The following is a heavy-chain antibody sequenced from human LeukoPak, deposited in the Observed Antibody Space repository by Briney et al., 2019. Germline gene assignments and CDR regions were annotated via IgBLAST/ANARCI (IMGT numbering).Heavy chain of an antibody. Sequence: GGSLRLSCAASGFIFSDYYMSWIRQAPGKGLEWVANIKQDGSEQYYVDSVKGRFTISRDNAKNSLSLQMNSLRAEDTAVYYCARPLMYYYGSETYFWFDPWGQGTLVTVSS. D-gene: IGHD3-10*01. CDR3: ARPLMYYYGSETYFWFDP. V-gene: IGHV3-7*01. J-gene: IGHJ5*02. CDR2: IKQDGSEQ. CDR1: GFIFSDYY.